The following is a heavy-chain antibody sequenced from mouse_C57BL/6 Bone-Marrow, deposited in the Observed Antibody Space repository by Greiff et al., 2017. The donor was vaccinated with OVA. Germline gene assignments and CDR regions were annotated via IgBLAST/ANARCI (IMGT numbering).Heavy chain of an antibody. CDR3: ARHEGYDGYFPWFAY. V-gene: IGHV1-62-2*01. CDR1: GYTFTEYT. CDR2: FYPGSGSI. J-gene: IGHJ3*01. Sequence: QVQLQQSGAELVKPGASVKLSCKASGYTFTEYTIHWVKQRSGQGLEWIGWFYPGSGSIKYNEKLQDKATLTADKSASTVYMELSRLTSEDSAVNFSARHEGYDGYFPWFAYWGKGTLVTVSA. D-gene: IGHD2-3*01.